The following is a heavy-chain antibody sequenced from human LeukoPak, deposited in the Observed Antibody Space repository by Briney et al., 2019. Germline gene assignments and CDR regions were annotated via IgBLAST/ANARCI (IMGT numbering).Heavy chain of an antibody. CDR1: RFTFSSYA. J-gene: IGHJ4*02. CDR2: IGDSGDST. Sequence: QPGGSLRLSCAASRFTFSSYAMSWVRQAPGKGLEWVSAIGDSGDSTYYADSVKGRFTISRDNPKNTLYLQMNSLRAEDTAVYYCAKGRTVWGGGVIVYFDYWGQGTLVTVSS. V-gene: IGHV3-23*01. CDR3: AKGRTVWGGGVIVYFDY. D-gene: IGHD3-16*02.